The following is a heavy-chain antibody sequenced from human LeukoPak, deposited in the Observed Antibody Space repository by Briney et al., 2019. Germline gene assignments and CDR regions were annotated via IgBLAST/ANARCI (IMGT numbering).Heavy chain of an antibody. CDR2: IYYSGST. D-gene: IGHD1-1*01. CDR1: GGSISSYY. J-gene: IGHJ4*02. CDR3: ARRPVAGTGYFDY. Sequence: SETLSLTCTVSGGSISSYYWSWIRQPPGKGLEWIGYIYYSGSTNYNPSHKSRVTISVDTSKNQFSLKLSSVTAADTAVYYCARRPVAGTGYFDYWGQGTLVTVSS. V-gene: IGHV4-59*01.